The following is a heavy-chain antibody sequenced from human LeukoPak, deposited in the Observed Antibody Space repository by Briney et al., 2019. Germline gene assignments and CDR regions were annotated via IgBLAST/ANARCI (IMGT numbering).Heavy chain of an antibody. CDR2: IYYSGST. CDR3: ARASGYSSSWYFDY. D-gene: IGHD6-13*01. Sequence: SQTLSLTCTVSGGSISSGDYYWSWIRQPPGKGLEWIGYIYYSGSTYYNPTLKSRVTISVDTSKNQFSLKLSSVTAADTAAYYCARASGYSSSWYFDYWGQGTLVTVSS. CDR1: GGSISSGDYY. V-gene: IGHV4-30-4*01. J-gene: IGHJ4*02.